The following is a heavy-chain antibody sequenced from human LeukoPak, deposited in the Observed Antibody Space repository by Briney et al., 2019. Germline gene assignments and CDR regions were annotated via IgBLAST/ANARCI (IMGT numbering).Heavy chain of an antibody. D-gene: IGHD3-22*01. CDR1: GFTFGDYG. J-gene: IGHJ4*02. V-gene: IGHV3-33*06. CDR3: AKMAAADPYTNSPLRPFESSVHWDY. Sequence: GGSLRLSCAASGFTFGDYGMHWVRQAPGKGLEWVTSLWYDGSNKWYADSVKGRFIISRDNSKNTLYLQMNSLRAEDTAVYYCAKMAAADPYTNSPLRPFESSVHWDYWGQGTLVTVSS. CDR2: LWYDGSNK.